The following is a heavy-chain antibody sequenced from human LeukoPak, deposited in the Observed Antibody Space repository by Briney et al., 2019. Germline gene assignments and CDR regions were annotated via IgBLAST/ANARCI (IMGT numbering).Heavy chain of an antibody. J-gene: IGHJ4*02. CDR3: ARGYSGYDLGFDY. CDR1: GDSISSSSSY. D-gene: IGHD5-12*01. Sequence: SETLSLTCSVAGDSISSSSSYWAWIRQPPGKGLEWIGSIYHSGSSYYNPSLKSRVTMSVDTSKNQFSLKLSSVTAADTAVYYCARGYSGYDLGFDYWGQGTLVTVSS. CDR2: IYHSGSS. V-gene: IGHV4-39*07.